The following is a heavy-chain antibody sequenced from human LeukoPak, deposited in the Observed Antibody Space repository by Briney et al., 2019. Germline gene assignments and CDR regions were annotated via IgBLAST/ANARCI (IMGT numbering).Heavy chain of an antibody. J-gene: IGHJ1*01. Sequence: ASVKVSCKASGYTFTSYDINWVRQATGQGLEWMGWMNPNSGNTGYAQKFQCRVTITRNTSISTAYMELSSLRSEDTAVYYCARGLYSSSAGDFRHRGQGTLVTVSS. D-gene: IGHD6-6*01. CDR1: GYTFTSYD. V-gene: IGHV1-8*03. CDR3: ARGLYSSSAGDFRH. CDR2: MNPNSGNT.